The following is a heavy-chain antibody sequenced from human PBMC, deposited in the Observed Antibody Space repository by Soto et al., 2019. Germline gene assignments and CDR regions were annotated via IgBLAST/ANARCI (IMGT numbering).Heavy chain of an antibody. D-gene: IGHD1-1*01. J-gene: IGHJ4*02. CDR3: AKDRVGGTVYTPPEF. V-gene: IGHV3-30*18. CDR2: ITYDGSFQ. CDR1: GFNFDNYG. Sequence: PGGSLRLSCQASGFNFDNYGMHWVRQAPGKGLEWVAVITYDGSFQYYADSVKGRFTISRDNSKNTLSLHLNTLKPEDTAVYQCAKDRVGGTVYTPPEFWGQGTLLTISS.